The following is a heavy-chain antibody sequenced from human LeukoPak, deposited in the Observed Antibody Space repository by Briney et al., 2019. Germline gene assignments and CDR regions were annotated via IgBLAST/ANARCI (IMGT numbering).Heavy chain of an antibody. CDR1: GGSISSYY. J-gene: IGHJ4*02. Sequence: PSETLSLTCTVSGGSISSYYWSWIRQPPGKGLEWIGYIYYSGSTNYNPSLKSRVTISVDTSKNQFSLKLSSVTAAHTAVYYCARARGLRYFDHWGQGTLVTVSS. CDR3: ARARGLRYFDH. V-gene: IGHV4-59*12. CDR2: IYYSGST. D-gene: IGHD3-9*01.